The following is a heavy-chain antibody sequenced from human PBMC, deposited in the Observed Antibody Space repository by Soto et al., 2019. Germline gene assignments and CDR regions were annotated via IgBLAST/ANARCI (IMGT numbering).Heavy chain of an antibody. CDR3: IGSFPF. CDR1: GFPFANFL. V-gene: IGHV3-49*03. CDR2: LRSQPYGGTT. D-gene: IGHD3-10*01. J-gene: IGHJ4*02. Sequence: EVNLVESGGGLVEPGRSLRLSCITSGFPFANFLMSWFRQAPGKGLEWVGFLRSQPYGGTTQYAPSVSGRFIISRDDSKGILYLQMNSLTTEDSGVYYCIGSFPFWGQGTLVTVSS.